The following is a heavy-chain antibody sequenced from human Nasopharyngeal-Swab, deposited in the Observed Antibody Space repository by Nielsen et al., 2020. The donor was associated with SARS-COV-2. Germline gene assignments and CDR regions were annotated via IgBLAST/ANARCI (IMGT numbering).Heavy chain of an antibody. CDR2: IYSGGST. J-gene: IGHJ6*02. V-gene: IGHV3-53*01. Sequence: GESLKISCAASGFTVSSNYTSWVRQAPGKGLEWVSVIYSGGSTYYADSVKGRFTISRDNSKNTLYLQMNSLRAEDTAVYYCARDGQSYGMDVWGQGTTVTVSS. CDR3: ARDGQSYGMDV. CDR1: GFTVSSNY.